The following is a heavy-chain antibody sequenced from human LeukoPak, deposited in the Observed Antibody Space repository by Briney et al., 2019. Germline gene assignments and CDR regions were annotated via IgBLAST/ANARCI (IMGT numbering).Heavy chain of an antibody. CDR1: GFRFSGYG. D-gene: IGHD3-22*01. CDR3: AKSHEPYYYDSSGYYDDY. Sequence: GGSLRPSCAASGFRFSGYGMSWVRQAPGKGLEWVSGISAGSGSTDYADSVKGRFTISRDDSKNTLYLQMKSLRAEDTAVYYCAKSHEPYYYDSSGYYDDYWGQGTLVTVSS. CDR2: ISAGSGST. J-gene: IGHJ4*02. V-gene: IGHV3-23*01.